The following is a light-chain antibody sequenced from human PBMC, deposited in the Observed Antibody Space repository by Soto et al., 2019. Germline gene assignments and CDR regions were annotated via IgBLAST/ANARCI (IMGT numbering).Light chain of an antibody. J-gene: IGLJ2*01. CDR1: TSHIGSNY. CDR3: PAWDDSLSGVV. CDR2: NDN. Sequence: QSVLTQPPSTSWTPGQTVTISCSGSTSHIGSNYVYWYQQRPGTAPKLLISNDNQRPGGVPDLFSGSKSGTSAYQAISGLRSEDADDDSCPAWDDSLSGVVLGGGTKHTVL. V-gene: IGLV1-47*02.